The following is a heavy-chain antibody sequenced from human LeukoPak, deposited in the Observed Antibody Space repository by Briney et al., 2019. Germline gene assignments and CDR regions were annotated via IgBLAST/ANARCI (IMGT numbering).Heavy chain of an antibody. J-gene: IGHJ3*02. D-gene: IGHD4-17*01. CDR3: ARYYSDIGAFDI. CDR2: IYYSGST. CDR1: GGSISSSSYY. Sequence: SETLSLTCTVSGGSISSSSYYWGWIRQPPGKGLEWIGSIYYSGSTYYNPSLKSRVIISVDTSNNQFSLKLSSVTAADTAVYYCARYYSDIGAFDIWGQGTMVTVSS. V-gene: IGHV4-39*07.